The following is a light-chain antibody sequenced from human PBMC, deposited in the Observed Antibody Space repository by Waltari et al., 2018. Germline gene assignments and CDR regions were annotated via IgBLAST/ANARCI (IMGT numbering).Light chain of an antibody. CDR1: QSISDNY. CDR3: QQYGMSPEK. CDR2: GAS. Sequence: EIVLTQSPGTLSLSPGDRATLSCRDSQSISDNYLAWYQHTPGQAPRLLIYGASSRATGIPDRFSGSGSGTDFTLTISRLEPEDFAVYYCQQYGMSPEKFGQGTKVEIK. V-gene: IGKV3-20*01. J-gene: IGKJ1*01.